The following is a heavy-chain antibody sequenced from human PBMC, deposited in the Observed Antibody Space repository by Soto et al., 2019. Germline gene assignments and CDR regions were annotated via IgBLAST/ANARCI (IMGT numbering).Heavy chain of an antibody. D-gene: IGHD2-15*01. CDR2: IWYDGSNK. J-gene: IGHJ3*02. Sequence: PGGSLRLSCAASGFTFSSYGMHWVRQAPGKGLEWVAVIWYDGSNKYYADSVKGRFTVSRDNSKNTLYLQMNSLRAEDTAVYYCARGGFVVVVAAHDAFDIWGQGTMVTVSS. CDR3: ARGGFVVVVAAHDAFDI. CDR1: GFTFSSYG. V-gene: IGHV3-33*01.